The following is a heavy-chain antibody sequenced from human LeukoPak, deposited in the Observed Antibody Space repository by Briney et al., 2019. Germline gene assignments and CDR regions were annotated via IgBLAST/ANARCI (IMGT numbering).Heavy chain of an antibody. CDR1: GYTFTSYY. V-gene: IGHV1-46*01. CDR3: ARDPGSGIAVAGWPDYYYYYMDV. CDR2: INPSGGST. J-gene: IGHJ6*03. D-gene: IGHD6-19*01. Sequence: ASVKVSCKASGYTFTSYYMHWVRQAPGQGLEWMGIINPSGGSTSYAQKFQGRVTMTRDMSTSTVYMELSSLRSEDTAVYYCARDPGSGIAVAGWPDYYYYYMDVWGKGTTVTVSS.